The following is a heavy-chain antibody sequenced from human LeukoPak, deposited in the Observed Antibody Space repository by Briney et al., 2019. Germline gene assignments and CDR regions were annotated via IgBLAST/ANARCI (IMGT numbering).Heavy chain of an antibody. D-gene: IGHD6-25*01. CDR1: GFIFSSYG. V-gene: IGHV3-33*01. CDR2: IWYDGSSK. CDR3: ARDRSAWFDP. Sequence: PGGSLRFSCAASGFIFSSYGMHWVRQAPGKGLEWVAVIWYDGSSKYYADSVKGRFTLSRDNSKNTLYLQMNSLRAEDTAVYYCARDRSAWFDPWGQGTLVTVSS. J-gene: IGHJ5*02.